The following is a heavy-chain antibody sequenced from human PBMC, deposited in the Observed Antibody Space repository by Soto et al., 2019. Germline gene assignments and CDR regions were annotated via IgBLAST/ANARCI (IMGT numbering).Heavy chain of an antibody. D-gene: IGHD3-9*01. CDR3: ARGRITIFFGAFDI. J-gene: IGHJ3*02. CDR2: IYYSGST. CDR1: GGSISSGGYY. V-gene: IGHV4-31*03. Sequence: QVQLQESGPGLVKPSQTLSLTCTVSGGSISSGGYYWSWIRQHPGKGLGWIGYIYYSGSTYYNPSLKSRVTISVDTSKNQFSLKLSSVTAADTAVYYCARGRITIFFGAFDIWGQGTMVTVSS.